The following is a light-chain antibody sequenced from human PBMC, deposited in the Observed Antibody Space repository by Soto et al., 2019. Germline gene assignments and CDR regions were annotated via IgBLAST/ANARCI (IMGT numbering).Light chain of an antibody. CDR3: QQYNNWPPIT. CDR2: DAS. CDR1: QSVSSN. Sequence: EIVMTQSPATLSVSPGERDTLSCRASQSVSSNLAWYQQKPGQAPRLLIYDASTRATGVPARFSGSGSGTEFTLTISSLQSEDFAVYFCQQYNNWPPITFGQGTRLEIK. V-gene: IGKV3D-15*01. J-gene: IGKJ5*01.